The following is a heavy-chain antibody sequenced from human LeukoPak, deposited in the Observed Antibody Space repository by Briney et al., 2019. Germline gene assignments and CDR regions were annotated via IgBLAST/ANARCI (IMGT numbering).Heavy chain of an antibody. CDR3: ARDLTLGGDAFDI. J-gene: IGHJ3*02. Sequence: ASVKVSCKASGYTFSRNAIHWVRQAPGQRLEWMGRINGDNGSTKYPQKFQGRVTVTRDTSASTAYMELSSLRSEDTAVYYCARDLTLGGDAFDIWGQGTMVTVSS. V-gene: IGHV1-3*01. D-gene: IGHD3-16*01. CDR2: INGDNGST. CDR1: GYTFSRNA.